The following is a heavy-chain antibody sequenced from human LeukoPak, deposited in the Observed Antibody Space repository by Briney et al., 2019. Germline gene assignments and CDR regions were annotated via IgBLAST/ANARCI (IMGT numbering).Heavy chain of an antibody. Sequence: GGSLRLSCAASGFTFSSYSMNWVRQAPGKGLEWVSYISSSSSTIYYADSVKGRFTISRDNSKNTLYLQMNSLRAEDTAVYYCAKDSSSSGFGYWGQGTLVTVSS. CDR3: AKDSSSSGFGY. D-gene: IGHD6-6*01. J-gene: IGHJ4*02. V-gene: IGHV3-48*01. CDR1: GFTFSSYS. CDR2: ISSSSSTI.